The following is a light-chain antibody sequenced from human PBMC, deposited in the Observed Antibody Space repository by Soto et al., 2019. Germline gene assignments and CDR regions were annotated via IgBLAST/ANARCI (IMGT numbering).Light chain of an antibody. CDR3: QQYYSTPPT. Sequence: DIVMTQSPDSLAVSLGERATINCKSSQSVLYSSNNKNSVAWYQQKPGQPPKLLIYWAPTRESGVPDRFSGSGSGTDFTLTISSLQAEDVAVYYCQQYYSTPPTFGQGTKVEIK. J-gene: IGKJ1*01. CDR2: WAP. V-gene: IGKV4-1*01. CDR1: QSVLYSSNNKNS.